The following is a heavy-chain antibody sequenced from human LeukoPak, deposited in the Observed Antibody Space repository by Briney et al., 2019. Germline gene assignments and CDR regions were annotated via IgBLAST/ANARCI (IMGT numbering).Heavy chain of an antibody. CDR2: IIPIFGTA. CDR1: GGTFSSYA. D-gene: IGHD3-22*01. Sequence: SVKVSCKASGGTFSSYAISWVRQAPGQGLEWMGGIIPIFGTANYTQKFQGRVTITADESTSTAYMELSSLRSEDTAVYYCAREDYYDSSGYYYNWFDPWGQGTLVTVSS. J-gene: IGHJ5*02. CDR3: AREDYYDSSGYYYNWFDP. V-gene: IGHV1-69*13.